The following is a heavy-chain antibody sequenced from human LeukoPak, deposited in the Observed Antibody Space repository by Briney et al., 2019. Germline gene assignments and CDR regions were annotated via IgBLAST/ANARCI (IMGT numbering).Heavy chain of an antibody. CDR2: ISAYNGNT. Sequence: ASVKVSCKASGYSFASYGISWVRQAPGQGLEWMGWISAYNGNTHYAQKLQGRVTMATDTSTTTAYMELRSLRSGDTAVYYCARRSAGTIDYWGQGTLVTVSS. D-gene: IGHD6-19*01. CDR1: GYSFASYG. CDR3: ARRSAGTIDY. V-gene: IGHV1-18*01. J-gene: IGHJ4*02.